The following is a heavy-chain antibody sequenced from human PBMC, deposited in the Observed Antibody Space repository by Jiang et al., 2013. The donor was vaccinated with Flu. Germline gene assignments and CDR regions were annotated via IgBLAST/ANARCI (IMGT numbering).Heavy chain of an antibody. Sequence: KPSGTLSLTCAVSGGSISSSNWWSWVRQPPGKGLEWIGEIYHSGSTNYNPSLKSRVTISVDKSKNQFSLKLSSVTAADTAVYYCATKYHANWGSTKDYWGQGTLVTVSS. CDR2: IYHSGST. CDR3: ATKYHANWGSTKDY. CDR1: GGSISSSNW. J-gene: IGHJ4*02. V-gene: IGHV4-4*02. D-gene: IGHD7-27*01.